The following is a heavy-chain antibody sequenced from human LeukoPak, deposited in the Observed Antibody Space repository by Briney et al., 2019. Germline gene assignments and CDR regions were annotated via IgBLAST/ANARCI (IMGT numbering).Heavy chain of an antibody. CDR3: ARGDLRITMIVVVQLPPDY. CDR1: GYTFTSYG. D-gene: IGHD3-22*01. CDR2: ISAYNGNT. V-gene: IGHV1-18*01. Sequence: ASVKVSCKASGYTFTSYGISWVRQAPGQGLEWMGWISAYNGNTNYAQKLQGRVTMTTDTSTSTVYMELRSLRSDDTAVYYCARGDLRITMIVVVQLPPDYWGQGTLVTVSS. J-gene: IGHJ4*02.